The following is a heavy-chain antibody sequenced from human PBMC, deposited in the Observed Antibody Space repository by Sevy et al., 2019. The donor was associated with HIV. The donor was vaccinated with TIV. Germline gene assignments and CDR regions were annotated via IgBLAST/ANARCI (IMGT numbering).Heavy chain of an antibody. V-gene: IGHV3-11*01. CDR3: ARDSRHTAMVKGVKDY. J-gene: IGHJ4*02. D-gene: IGHD5-18*01. CDR2: ISSSGSTI. Sequence: GGSLRLSCAASGFTFSDYYMSWIRQAPGKGLEWVSYISSSGSTIYYADSVEGRFTISRDNAKNSLYLQMNSLRAEDTAVYYCARDSRHTAMVKGVKDYWGQGTLVTVSS. CDR1: GFTFSDYY.